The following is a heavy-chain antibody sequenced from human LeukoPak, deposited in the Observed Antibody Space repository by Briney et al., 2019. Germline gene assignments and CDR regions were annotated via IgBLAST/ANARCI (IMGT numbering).Heavy chain of an antibody. CDR2: INGSGGST. V-gene: IGHV3-23*01. D-gene: IGHD3-10*01. Sequence: QPGESLRLSCTVSGFTFSSYDRSWVRQAPGKGLEWVSAINGSGGSTYYADSVKGRLTISRDNSNNTLYLQMNSLGPEDTAVYYCAKVPGSWSYYNTHFDYWGQGTLVTVSS. CDR3: AKVPGSWSYYNTHFDY. CDR1: GFTFSSYD. J-gene: IGHJ4*02.